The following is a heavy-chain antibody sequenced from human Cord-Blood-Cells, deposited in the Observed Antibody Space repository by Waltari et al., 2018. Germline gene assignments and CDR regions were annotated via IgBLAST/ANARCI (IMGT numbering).Heavy chain of an antibody. D-gene: IGHD3-10*01. CDR2: IIPIFGTA. J-gene: IGHJ4*02. CDR3: ARDFGGSGSYYFDY. Sequence: QVQLVQSGAEVKQPGSTVKVSCKASGGTFSSHAITWLRHAPGQGLEWMGGIIPIFGTANYAQKFQGRVTITADESTSTAYMELSSLRSEDTAVYYCARDFGGSGSYYFDYWGQGTLVTVSS. V-gene: IGHV1-69*01. CDR1: GGTFSSHA.